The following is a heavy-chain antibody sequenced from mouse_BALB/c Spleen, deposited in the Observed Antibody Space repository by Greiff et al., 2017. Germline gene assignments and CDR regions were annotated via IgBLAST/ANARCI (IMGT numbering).Heavy chain of an antibody. D-gene: IGHD4-1*02. CDR2: ISNGGGST. CDR3: ANNWDDLAWFAY. Sequence: EVMLVESGGGLVQPGGSLKLSCAASGFTFSSYTMSWVRQTPEKRLEWVAYISNGGGSTYYPDTVKGRFTISRDNAKNTLYLQMSSLKSEDTAMYYCANNWDDLAWFAYWGQGTLVTVSA. CDR1: GFTFSSYT. J-gene: IGHJ3*01. V-gene: IGHV5-12-2*01.